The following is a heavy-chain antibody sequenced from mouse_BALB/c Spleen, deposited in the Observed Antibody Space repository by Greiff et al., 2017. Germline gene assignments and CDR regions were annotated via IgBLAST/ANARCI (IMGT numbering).Heavy chain of an antibody. J-gene: IGHJ2*01. CDR2: ISYSGST. V-gene: IGHV3-8*02. CDR3: ARLYYGSSQYYFDY. Sequence: VQLKESGPSLVKPSQTLSLTCSVTGDSITSGYWNWIRKFPGNKLEYMGYISYSGSTYSNPSLKSRISITRDTSKNQYYLQLNSVTTEDTATYYCARLYYGSSQYYFDYWGQGTTLTVSS. CDR1: GDSITSGY. D-gene: IGHD1-1*01.